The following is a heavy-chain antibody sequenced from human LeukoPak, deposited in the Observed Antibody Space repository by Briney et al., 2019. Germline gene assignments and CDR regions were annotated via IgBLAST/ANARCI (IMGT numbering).Heavy chain of an antibody. V-gene: IGHV3-23*01. CDR3: AKDPVAGGYYYGMDV. CDR1: GFTLRSYA. CDR2: ISGSGGST. Sequence: GGSLRLSCAASGFTLRSYAMSWVRQAPGKGLEWVSTISGSGGSTYYADSVKGRFSISRDNSKNTLYLQMNSLRAEDTAVFYCAKDPVAGGYYYGMDVWGQGTTVAVSS. J-gene: IGHJ6*02. D-gene: IGHD6-19*01.